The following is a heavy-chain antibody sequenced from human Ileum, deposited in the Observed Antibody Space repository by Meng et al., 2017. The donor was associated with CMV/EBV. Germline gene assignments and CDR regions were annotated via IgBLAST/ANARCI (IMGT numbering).Heavy chain of an antibody. CDR1: GGSISTYY. CDR2: INAGGST. CDR3: AREENTVNQFEY. D-gene: IGHD4-17*01. V-gene: IGHV4-4*07. Sequence: QGQLQESGPGLVKPSETLSLTCAVCGGSISTYYWTWVRQPAGKGLEWIGRINAGGSTNDNPSLKSRVTMSVDTSKNQFSLKVTSVTAADTAVYYCAREENTVNQFEYWGQGTLVTVSS. J-gene: IGHJ4*02.